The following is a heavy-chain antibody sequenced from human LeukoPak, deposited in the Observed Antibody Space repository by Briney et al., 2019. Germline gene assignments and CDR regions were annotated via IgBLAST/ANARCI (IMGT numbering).Heavy chain of an antibody. CDR1: GYTFTTYD. J-gene: IGHJ4*02. CDR3: ARGQRSTLFGVAVED. Sequence: ASVKVSCKASGYTFTTYDINWMRQATGQGLEWMGWMNPDSGDTGYAQKFQGRVTMTRNTSISTAYLELSSLTSDDTAVYYCARGQRSTLFGVAVEDWGQGSLVTVSS. CDR2: MNPDSGDT. V-gene: IGHV1-8*01. D-gene: IGHD3-3*01.